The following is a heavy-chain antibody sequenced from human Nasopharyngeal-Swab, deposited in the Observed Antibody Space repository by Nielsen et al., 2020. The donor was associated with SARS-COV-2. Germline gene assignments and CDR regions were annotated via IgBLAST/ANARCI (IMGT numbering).Heavy chain of an antibody. Sequence: VRQAPGKGLEWIGEIYHSGSTNYNPSLKSRVTISVDKSKNQFSLKLSSVTAADTAVYYCAREGPYCSSTSCYYYHMDVWGKGTTVTVSS. CDR3: AREGPYCSSTSCYYYHMDV. J-gene: IGHJ6*03. D-gene: IGHD2-2*01. V-gene: IGHV4-4*02. CDR2: IYHSGST.